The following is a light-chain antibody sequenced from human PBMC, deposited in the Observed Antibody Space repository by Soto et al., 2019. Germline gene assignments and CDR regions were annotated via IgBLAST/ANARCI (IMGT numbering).Light chain of an antibody. CDR1: QSVSSSY. CDR2: CAS. V-gene: IGKV3-20*01. J-gene: IGKJ1*01. CDR3: QQYGSSRT. Sequence: EIVLTQSPGTLSLSPGERATLSCRARQSVSSSYLAWYQQKPGQAPRLLIYCASSRATGIPDRFSGSGSGTDFTLTISRLEPEDFAVYYCQQYGSSRTFGQGTKVEIK.